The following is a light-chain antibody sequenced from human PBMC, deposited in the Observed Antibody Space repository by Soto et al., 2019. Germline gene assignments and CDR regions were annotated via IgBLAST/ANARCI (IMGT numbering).Light chain of an antibody. CDR1: SSNIGPGFD. Sequence: QSVLTQPPPVSGAPGQTVTISCAGSSSNIGPGFDVHWYQQVSGTAPKLLIYGNSNRPSGVPDRFSGSRSGTSASLAITGLQPEDEADYYCQSYESSLRGSVFGPGTKVTVL. CDR2: GNS. CDR3: QSYESSLRGSV. J-gene: IGLJ1*01. V-gene: IGLV1-40*01.